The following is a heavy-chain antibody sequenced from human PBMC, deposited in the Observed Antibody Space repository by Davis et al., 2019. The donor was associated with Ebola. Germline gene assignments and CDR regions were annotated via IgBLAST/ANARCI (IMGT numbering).Heavy chain of an antibody. J-gene: IGHJ4*02. CDR1: GFTFSSYA. V-gene: IGHV3-23*01. Sequence: GGSLTLSCAASGFTFSSYAMNCVRQAPGKGLEWVSAISGSGGSTYYADSVTGRFTISRDNSRNTLYLQMNSLRAEDTAVYYCAGAGGSYYFDYWGQGTLVTVSS. CDR3: AGAGGSYYFDY. CDR2: ISGSGGST. D-gene: IGHD1-26*01.